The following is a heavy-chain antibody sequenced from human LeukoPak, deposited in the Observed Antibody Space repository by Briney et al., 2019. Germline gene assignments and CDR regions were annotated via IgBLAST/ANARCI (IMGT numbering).Heavy chain of an antibody. D-gene: IGHD5-24*01. CDR2: ISSLGSTI. V-gene: IGHV3-48*01. Sequence: GGSLRLSCAASGFTFSSYSMNWVRQAPGKGLEWVSNISSLGSTIYYADSVKGRFTISRDNAKNSLYLQMNSLRAEDTAVYYCARGEQEMATMSIDYWGQGTLVTVSS. J-gene: IGHJ4*02. CDR1: GFTFSSYS. CDR3: ARGEQEMATMSIDY.